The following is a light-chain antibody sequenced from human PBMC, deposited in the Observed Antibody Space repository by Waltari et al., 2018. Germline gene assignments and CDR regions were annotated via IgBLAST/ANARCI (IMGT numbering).Light chain of an antibody. CDR2: SAS. CDR3: QQSYSTPLP. J-gene: IGKJ4*02. V-gene: IGKV1-39*01. Sequence: DIQLTQSPSSLSASEGDRVTITCRANQTTLSYLYWHQQEAGKAPKLLFYSASCWQSGVPSRFSGRGFVADFTVTLSSLQPANFATYYCQQSYSTPLPSGGGTTVA. CDR1: QTTLSY.